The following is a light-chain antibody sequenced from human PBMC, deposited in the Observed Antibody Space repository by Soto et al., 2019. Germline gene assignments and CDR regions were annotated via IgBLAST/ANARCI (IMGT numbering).Light chain of an antibody. CDR2: DAS. CDR3: HQYGGSPPT. CDR1: ESVDFH. V-gene: IGKV3-20*01. J-gene: IGKJ1*01. Sequence: VLTQSPATLSLSPVKRATLSCRASESVDFHLAWYQQKPGQAPRLLIYDASGRATGIPDRFSGSGSGTDFTLTISRLEPEDFAVYHCHQYGGSPPTLGQGTKVDIK.